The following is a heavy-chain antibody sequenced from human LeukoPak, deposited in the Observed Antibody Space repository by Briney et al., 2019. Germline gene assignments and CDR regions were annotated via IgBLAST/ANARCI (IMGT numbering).Heavy chain of an antibody. V-gene: IGHV6-1*01. CDR3: ARGRLRGSKYEIASRRYYYYYYMDV. CDR1: GDSVSSNSAA. J-gene: IGHJ6*03. Sequence: SQTLSLTCAISGDSVSSNSAAWNWIRQSPSRGLEWLGRTYYRSKWYNDYAVSVKSRITINPDTSKNQFSLQLNSVTPEDTAVYYCARGRLRGSKYEIASRRYYYYYYMDVWGKGTTVTVSS. D-gene: IGHD5-12*01. CDR2: TYYRSKWYN.